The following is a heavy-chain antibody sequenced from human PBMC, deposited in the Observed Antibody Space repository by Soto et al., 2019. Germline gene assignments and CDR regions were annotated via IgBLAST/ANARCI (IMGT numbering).Heavy chain of an antibody. CDR2: FDPEDGET. CDR1: GYTLTELS. Sequence: GASVKVSCKVSGYTLTELSMHWVRQAPGKGLEWMGGFDPEDGETIYAQKFQGRVTMTEDTSTDTAYMELRSLRSEDTAVYYCATHHQARDYYGSGSFPYYFDYWGQGTLVTVSS. J-gene: IGHJ4*02. CDR3: ATHHQARDYYGSGSFPYYFDY. D-gene: IGHD3-10*01. V-gene: IGHV1-24*01.